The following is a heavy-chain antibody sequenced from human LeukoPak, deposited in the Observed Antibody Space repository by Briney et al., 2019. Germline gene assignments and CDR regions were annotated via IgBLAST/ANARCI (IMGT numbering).Heavy chain of an antibody. CDR2: ISGSGGST. J-gene: IGHJ4*02. D-gene: IGHD3-22*01. V-gene: IGHV3-23*01. CDR1: GFTFSSYA. CDR3: AKVRGGYYDSSGYSFDY. Sequence: QAGGSLRLSCAASGFTFSSYAMSWVRQAPGKGLEWVSAISGSGGSTYYADSVKGRFTISRDNSKNTLYLQMNSLRAEDTAVYYCAKVRGGYYDSSGYSFDYWGQGTLVTVSS.